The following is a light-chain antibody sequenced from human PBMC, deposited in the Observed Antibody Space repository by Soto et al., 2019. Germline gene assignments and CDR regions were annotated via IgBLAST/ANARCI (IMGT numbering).Light chain of an antibody. V-gene: IGKV3-20*01. CDR2: GAS. Sequence: EIVLTQSPGTLSLSPGERATLSCRASQSVSSSYLAWYQQKPGQAPRLLIYGASRSATGIPDRFSGRGSGIGFLLTISRLEPEDFAVYYCQQYGSSPPWTFGQGTKVEI. CDR1: QSVSSSY. J-gene: IGKJ1*01. CDR3: QQYGSSPPWT.